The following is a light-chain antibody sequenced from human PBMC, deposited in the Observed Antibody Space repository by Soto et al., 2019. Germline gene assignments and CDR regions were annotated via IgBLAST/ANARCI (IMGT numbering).Light chain of an antibody. Sequence: QSALTQPASVSGSPGQSITISCTRSSTDFENYNLVSWYQHCPDKAPKLIIYEGTKRPSEISDHFSGSESDTTASLIISGLQPEDEADYYCSSYAGSSARVVFGGGTKLTVL. CDR2: EGT. V-gene: IGLV2-23*01. J-gene: IGLJ2*01. CDR1: STDFENYNL. CDR3: SSYAGSSARVV.